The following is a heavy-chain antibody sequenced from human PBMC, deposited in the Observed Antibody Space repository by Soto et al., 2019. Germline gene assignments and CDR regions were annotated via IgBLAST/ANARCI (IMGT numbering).Heavy chain of an antibody. D-gene: IGHD6-19*01. Sequence: QVQLVQSGAEVKKPGASVKVSCKASGYTFTSYGISWVRQAPGQGLEWMGWISAYNGNTNYAQKLQGRVTMTTDTSTSTDYMELRSLRSDDTAVYYCARDAPKQWLVLDAFDIWGQGTMVTVSS. CDR2: ISAYNGNT. J-gene: IGHJ3*02. CDR1: GYTFTSYG. V-gene: IGHV1-18*01. CDR3: ARDAPKQWLVLDAFDI.